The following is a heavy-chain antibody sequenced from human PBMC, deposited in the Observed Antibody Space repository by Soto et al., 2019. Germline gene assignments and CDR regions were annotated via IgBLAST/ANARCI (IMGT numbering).Heavy chain of an antibody. CDR1: GGSISSYY. J-gene: IGHJ4*02. V-gene: IGHV4-59*08. CDR2: IYYSGST. Sequence: QVQLQESGPGLVKPSETLSLTCTVSGGSISSYYWSWIRQPPGKGLEWIGYIYYSGSTNYNPSLKSRVTVSVDTSKNQFSLKLCSVTAADTGVYYCARRYGGTFDYWGQGTLVTVSS. CDR3: ARRYGGTFDY. D-gene: IGHD2-15*01.